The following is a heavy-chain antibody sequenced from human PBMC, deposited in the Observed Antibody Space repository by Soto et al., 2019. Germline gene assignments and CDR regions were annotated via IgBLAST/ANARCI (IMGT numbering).Heavy chain of an antibody. Sequence: QVQLVQSGAEVKKPGSSVTVSCKASGGTFGNSAISWVRQAPGQGLEWMGGIIPIFPRPDYAQKFQGRVTITADESTTTAYMELTSLRSEDTAVYFCARDKDRQQLGGNYYYGMDVWGQGTTVTVSS. CDR1: GGTFGNSA. J-gene: IGHJ6*02. V-gene: IGHV1-69*12. CDR3: ARDKDRQQLGGNYYYGMDV. D-gene: IGHD3-3*02. CDR2: IIPIFPRP.